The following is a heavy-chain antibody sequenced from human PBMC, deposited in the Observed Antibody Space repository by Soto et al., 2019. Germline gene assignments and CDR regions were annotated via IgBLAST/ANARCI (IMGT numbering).Heavy chain of an antibody. CDR2: INPSGGST. CDR3: ARVYYDILTGYQHYGMDV. D-gene: IGHD3-9*01. J-gene: IGHJ6*02. V-gene: IGHV1-46*01. Sequence: ASVKVSCKASGYTFTSYYMHWARQAPGQGLEWMGIINPSGGSTSYAQKFQGRVTMTRDTSTSTVYMELSSLRSEDTAVYYCARVYYDILTGYQHYGMDVWGQGTTVTVS. CDR1: GYTFTSYY.